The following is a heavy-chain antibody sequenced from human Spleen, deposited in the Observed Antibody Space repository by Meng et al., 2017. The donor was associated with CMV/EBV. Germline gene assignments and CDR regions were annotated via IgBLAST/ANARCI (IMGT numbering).Heavy chain of an antibody. CDR3: ARGVAESLGWEMGY. J-gene: IGHJ4*02. D-gene: IGHD1-26*01. V-gene: IGHV3-74*01. Sequence: EVQLVESGGTLVQTGGSLRLSCGVSGFSVRNHWMHWVRQRSGKGLEWVSRIDNDDGRSTSYADSVRGRFTISRDNAKNTLYLQMDSLRVEDTGVYYCARGVAESLGWEMGYWGQGTLVTVSS. CDR1: GFSVRNHW. CDR2: IDNDDGRST.